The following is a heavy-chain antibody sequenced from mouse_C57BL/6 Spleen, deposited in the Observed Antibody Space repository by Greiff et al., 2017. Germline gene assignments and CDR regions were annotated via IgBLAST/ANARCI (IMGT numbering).Heavy chain of an antibody. D-gene: IGHD2-5*01. CDR2: IRNKANNHAT. CDR3: TRSNYPRFAY. Sequence: EVMLVESGGGLVQPGGSMKLSCAASGFTFSDAWMDWVRQSPETGLEWVAEIRNKANNHATYYAESVKGRFTISRDDSKSSVYLQMNSLRAEDTVIYYCTRSNYPRFAYWGQGTLVTVSA. CDR1: GFTFSDAW. J-gene: IGHJ3*01. V-gene: IGHV6-6*01.